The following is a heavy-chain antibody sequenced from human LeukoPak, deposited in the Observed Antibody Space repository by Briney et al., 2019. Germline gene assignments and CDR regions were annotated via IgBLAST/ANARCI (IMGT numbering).Heavy chain of an antibody. Sequence: PGRSLRLSRAASGFTFSSHAVHWVRQAPGKGLEWVAVISNDGNNKYYGDSVKGRFTISRDNSKNTLYLLMNSLRADDTAVYYCARGQYCSGTSCYAYYYYYNMDVWGQGTTVTVSS. V-gene: IGHV3-30*04. CDR2: ISNDGNNK. CDR3: ARGQYCSGTSCYAYYYYYNMDV. D-gene: IGHD2-2*01. CDR1: GFTFSSHA. J-gene: IGHJ6*02.